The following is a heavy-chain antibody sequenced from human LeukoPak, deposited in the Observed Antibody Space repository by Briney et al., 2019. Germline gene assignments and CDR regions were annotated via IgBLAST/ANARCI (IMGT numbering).Heavy chain of an antibody. D-gene: IGHD3-10*01. CDR3: VKEAYDSGSYSYGMDV. CDR2: ISDSGGRT. J-gene: IGHJ6*02. V-gene: IGHV3-23*01. CDR1: GITLSNYG. Sequence: PGGSLRLSCAVSGITLSNYGMSWVRQAPGKGLEWVAGISDSGGRTNYADSVKGRFTISRDNSKNTLYLQMNSLRAEDTAVYYCVKEAYDSGSYSYGMDVWGQGTTVTVSS.